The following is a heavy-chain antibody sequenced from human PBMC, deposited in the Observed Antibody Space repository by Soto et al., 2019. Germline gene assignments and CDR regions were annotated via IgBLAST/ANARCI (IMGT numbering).Heavy chain of an antibody. D-gene: IGHD2-8*01. J-gene: IGHJ5*02. V-gene: IGHV1-18*01. CDR1: GYTFSDHG. CDR2: ISAYNGDT. CDR3: AKERPRLTQQFNGVA. Sequence: QIQLVQSGPEVKKPGASVRLSCKASGYTFSDHGFSWVRQGPGQGLEWLGWISAYNGDTVYAQKFQDRVTMTTDTSTSTAYMELRSLRSDDTAVYYCAKERPRLTQQFNGVAWGQGTLVTVSS.